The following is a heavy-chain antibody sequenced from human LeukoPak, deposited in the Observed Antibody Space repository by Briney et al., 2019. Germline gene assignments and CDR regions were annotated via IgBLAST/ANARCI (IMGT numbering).Heavy chain of an antibody. CDR2: IKSKTDGGTT. D-gene: IGHD6-19*01. CDR1: GFTFSSYA. Sequence: GGSLRLSCAASGFTFSSYAMHWVRQAPGKGLEWVGRIKSKTDGGTTDYAAPVKGRFTISRDDSKNTLYLQMNSLKTEDTAVYYCTTEWGWLVNFGPDYWGQGTLVTVSS. J-gene: IGHJ4*02. V-gene: IGHV3-15*01. CDR3: TTEWGWLVNFGPDY.